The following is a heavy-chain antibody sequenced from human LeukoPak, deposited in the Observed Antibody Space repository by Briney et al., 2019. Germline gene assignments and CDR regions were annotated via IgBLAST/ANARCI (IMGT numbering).Heavy chain of an antibody. CDR1: GFTFGDYG. Sequence: PGRSLGLSCAASGFTFGDYGMHWVRQTPGKGLEWVSGISWNSGTISYADSVKGRFTISRDNTKNSLYLQMNSLRPEDTAFYYCAKDLGGYCGSICYPFDYWGRGTLVTVSS. CDR3: AKDLGGYCGSICYPFDY. D-gene: IGHD2-21*02. J-gene: IGHJ4*02. V-gene: IGHV3-9*01. CDR2: ISWNSGTI.